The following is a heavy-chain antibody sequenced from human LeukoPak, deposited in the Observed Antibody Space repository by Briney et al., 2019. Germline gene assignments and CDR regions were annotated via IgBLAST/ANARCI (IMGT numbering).Heavy chain of an antibody. V-gene: IGHV3-48*01. CDR3: ARALVASYSYYYYYMDV. CDR1: GFTFSSYS. Sequence: PGGSLRLSCAASGFTFSSYSMNWVRQAPGKGLEWVSYISGSSSTIYYADSVKGRFTISRDNAKNSLYLQMNSLRAEDTAVYYCARALVASYSYYYYYMDVWGKGTTVTVSS. J-gene: IGHJ6*03. CDR2: ISGSSSTI. D-gene: IGHD1-26*01.